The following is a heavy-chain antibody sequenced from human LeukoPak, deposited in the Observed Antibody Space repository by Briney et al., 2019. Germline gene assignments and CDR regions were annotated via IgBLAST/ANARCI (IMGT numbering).Heavy chain of an antibody. CDR1: GFTFSNYW. J-gene: IGHJ5*01. V-gene: IGHV3-7*01. CDR2: IKQDGSEK. D-gene: IGHD2/OR15-2a*01. CDR3: AKEGAYPRIAYDS. Sequence: GGSLRLSCAASGFTFSNYWMNWLRQAPGKGLEWVANIKQDGSEKYYVDSVKGRFTISRENAKNSLYLQMNSLRAEDAGVYYCAKEGAYPRIAYDSWGQGTLVTVSS.